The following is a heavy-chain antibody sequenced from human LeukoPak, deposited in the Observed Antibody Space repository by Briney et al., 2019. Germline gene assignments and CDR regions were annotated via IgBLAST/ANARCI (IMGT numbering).Heavy chain of an antibody. CDR1: GGSIGSHY. D-gene: IGHD3-22*01. Sequence: SETLSLTCTVSGGSIGSHYWTWIRQPPGKGLEWIGYIYYSGSTNYNPSLKSRVTISIDTSKNQFSLKLSSVTAADTAVYYCARGPDYYDSSGYEDYWGQGTLVTVSS. V-gene: IGHV4-59*11. CDR3: ARGPDYYDSSGYEDY. CDR2: IYYSGST. J-gene: IGHJ4*02.